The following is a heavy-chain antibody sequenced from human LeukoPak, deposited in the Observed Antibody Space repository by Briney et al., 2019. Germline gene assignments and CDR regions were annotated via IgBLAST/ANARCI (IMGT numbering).Heavy chain of an antibody. CDR2: ISSSSSYT. J-gene: IGHJ4*02. CDR3: ARDPIPSSYCGGDCYSYY. D-gene: IGHD2-21*01. CDR1: GFTFSSYS. Sequence: GGSLRLSCAASGFTFSSYSMNWVRQAPGKGLEWASSISSSSSYTYYADSVKGRFTISRDNAKNSLYLQMNSLRAEDTAVYYCARDPIPSSYCGGDCYSYYWGQGTLVTVSS. V-gene: IGHV3-21*01.